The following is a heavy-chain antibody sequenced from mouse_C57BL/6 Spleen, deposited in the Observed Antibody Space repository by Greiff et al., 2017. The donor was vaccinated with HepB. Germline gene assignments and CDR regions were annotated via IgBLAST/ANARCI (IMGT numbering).Heavy chain of an antibody. J-gene: IGHJ4*01. D-gene: IGHD2-2*01. V-gene: IGHV1-7*01. CDR3: AIWLRRDYYAMDY. CDR1: GYTFTSYW. Sequence: QVQLKQSGAELAKPGASVKLSCKASGYTFTSYWMHWVKQRPGQGLEWIGYINPSSGYTKYNQKFKDKATLTADKSSSTAYMQLSSLTYEDSAVYYCAIWLRRDYYAMDYWGQGTSVTVSS. CDR2: INPSSGYT.